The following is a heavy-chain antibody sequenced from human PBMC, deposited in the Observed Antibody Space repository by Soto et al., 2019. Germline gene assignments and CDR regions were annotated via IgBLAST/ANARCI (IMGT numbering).Heavy chain of an antibody. V-gene: IGHV3-64D*06. J-gene: IGHJ4*02. D-gene: IGHD1-26*01. CDR1: GFTFSIYA. Sequence: GSRRLSCSASGFTFSIYAMNWVRQAPGKGLEYVSYISSTGTTSYYTDSVKGRFTASRENSKNTVYLQMSSLRTEDTAVYYCVKYRIGPSDTLGLDYWGQGA. CDR2: ISSTGTTS. CDR3: VKYRIGPSDTLGLDY.